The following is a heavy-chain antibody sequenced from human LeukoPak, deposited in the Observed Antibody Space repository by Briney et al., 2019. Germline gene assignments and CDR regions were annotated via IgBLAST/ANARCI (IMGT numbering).Heavy chain of an antibody. CDR1: GGSISSYY. V-gene: IGHV4-59*01. J-gene: IGHJ3*01. CDR3: ARADYGDYGFAFDF. CDR2: IYYSGSN. Sequence: SETLSLTCTVSGGSISSYYWSWIRQPPGKGLEWIGYIYYSGSNNYNPSLKSRVTISVDTSKNQFSLKLSSVTAADTAVYYCARADYGDYGFAFDFWGQGTMVTVSS. D-gene: IGHD4-17*01.